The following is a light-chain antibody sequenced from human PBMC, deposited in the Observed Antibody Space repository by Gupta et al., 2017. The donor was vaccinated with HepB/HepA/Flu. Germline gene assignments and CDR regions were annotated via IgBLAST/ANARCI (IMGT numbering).Light chain of an antibody. J-gene: IGLJ2*01. CDR1: SLRSYY. CDR2: GKN. CDR3: NSRDSSGNVV. V-gene: IGLV3-19*01. Sequence: SSAPTPDPAVSVAFVQTVRSTGQGNSLRSYYASWYQQKPGQAPVLVIYGKNNRPSGIPDRFSGSSSGNTASLTITGAQAEDEADYYCNSRDSSGNVVFGGGTKLTVL.